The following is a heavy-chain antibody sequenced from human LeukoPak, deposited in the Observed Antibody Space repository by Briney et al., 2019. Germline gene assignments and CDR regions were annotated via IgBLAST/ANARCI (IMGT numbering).Heavy chain of an antibody. Sequence: GGSLRLSCAASGFTFSSYSMNWVRQAPGKGLEGVSYISSSSSTIYYADSVKGRFTISRDNAKTSLYLQMNSLRAEDTAVYYCARDGSRVVTAAIVDYWGQGTLVTVSS. CDR2: ISSSSSTI. D-gene: IGHD2-2*01. V-gene: IGHV3-48*01. CDR3: ARDGSRVVTAAIVDY. J-gene: IGHJ4*02. CDR1: GFTFSSYS.